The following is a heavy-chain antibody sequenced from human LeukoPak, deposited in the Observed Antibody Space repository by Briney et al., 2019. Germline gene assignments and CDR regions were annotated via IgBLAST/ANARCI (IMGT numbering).Heavy chain of an antibody. Sequence: SETLSLTCAVYGGSFSGYYWSWIRQPPGKGLEWIEEINHSGSTNYNPSLKSRVTISVDTSKNQFSLKLSSVTAADTAVYYCARSRSYSKSHFDYWGQGTLVTVSS. V-gene: IGHV4-34*01. CDR1: GGSFSGYY. D-gene: IGHD4-11*01. CDR3: ARSRSYSKSHFDY. J-gene: IGHJ4*02. CDR2: INHSGST.